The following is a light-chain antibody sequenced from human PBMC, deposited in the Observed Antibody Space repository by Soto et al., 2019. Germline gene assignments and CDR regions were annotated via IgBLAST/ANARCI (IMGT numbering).Light chain of an antibody. CDR3: SSYAGSNSYV. V-gene: IGLV2-8*01. J-gene: IGLJ1*01. CDR1: SRDVGAYNY. CDR2: EVS. Sequence: QSVLTQPPSASGSPGQSVTISCPGTSRDVGAYNYVSWYQQHPGKAPKLMISEVSKRPSGVPDRFSGSKSGNTASLTVSGLQAEDEADYYCSSYAGSNSYVFGTGTKVTVL.